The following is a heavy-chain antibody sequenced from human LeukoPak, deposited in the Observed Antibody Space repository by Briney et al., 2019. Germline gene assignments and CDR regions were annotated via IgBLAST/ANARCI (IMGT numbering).Heavy chain of an antibody. D-gene: IGHD6-13*01. CDR2: INTNTGNP. CDR3: ARGSSSWYSFYYCMDV. V-gene: IGHV7-4-1*02. Sequence: ASVKVSCKASGYTFTSYAMNWVRQAPGQGLEWMGWINTNTGNPTCAQGFTGRFVFSLDTSVSTAHLQISSLKAEDTAVYYCARGSSSWYSFYYCMDVWGKGTTVTVSS. J-gene: IGHJ6*03. CDR1: GYTFTSYA.